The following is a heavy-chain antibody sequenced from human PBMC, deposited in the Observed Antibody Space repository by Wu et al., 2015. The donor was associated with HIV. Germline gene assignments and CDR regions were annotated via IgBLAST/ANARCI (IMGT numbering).Heavy chain of an antibody. CDR1: GYTFTSYT. CDR2: ISTSDGNT. Sequence: QVQLVQSGAEVKEPGASVKVSCKTSGYTFTSYTITWVRQVHGQGLEWMGWISTSDGNTNFAQKFQGRVTMTTDTSTSTAYMELRSLRSDDTAVYYCARDGVVSGGSYYVYWGQGTLVTVSS. CDR3: ARDGVVSGGSYYVY. J-gene: IGHJ4*02. D-gene: IGHD1-26*01. V-gene: IGHV1-18*01.